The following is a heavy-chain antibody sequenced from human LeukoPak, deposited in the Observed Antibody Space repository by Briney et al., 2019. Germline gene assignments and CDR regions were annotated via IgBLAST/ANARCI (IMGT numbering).Heavy chain of an antibody. CDR1: GFTFSDYY. Sequence: GGSLRLSCAASGFTFSDYYMSWIRQAPGKGLEWVSYISSSGSTIYYADSAKGRFTISRDNAKNSLYLQMNSLRAEDTAVYYCASGSGSYRTPYYYMDVWGTGTTVTVSS. D-gene: IGHD3-10*01. V-gene: IGHV3-11*01. CDR3: ASGSGSYRTPYYYMDV. CDR2: ISSSGSTI. J-gene: IGHJ6*03.